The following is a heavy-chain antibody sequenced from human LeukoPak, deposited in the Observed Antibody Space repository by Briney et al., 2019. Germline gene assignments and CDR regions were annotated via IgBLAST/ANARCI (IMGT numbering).Heavy chain of an antibody. J-gene: IGHJ3*02. CDR3: ARRPLWFGELFAFDI. CDR2: IYYSGST. D-gene: IGHD3-10*01. V-gene: IGHV4-39*01. CDR1: GGSISSSSYY. Sequence: SETLSLTCTVSGGSISSSSYYWGWIRQPPGKGLEWIGSIYYSGSTYYNPSLKSRVTISVDTSKNQFSLKLSSVTAADTAVYYCARRPLWFGELFAFDIWGQGTMVTVSS.